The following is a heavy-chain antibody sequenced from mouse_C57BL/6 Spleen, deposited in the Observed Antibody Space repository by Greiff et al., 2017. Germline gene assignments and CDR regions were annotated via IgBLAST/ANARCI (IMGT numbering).Heavy chain of an antibody. Sequence: QVQLQQSGAELVRPGASVTLSCKASGYTFTDYEMHWVKQTPVHGLEWIGAIDPETGGTAYNQKFKGKAILTADKSSSTAYMELRSLTSEDSAVYYCTRSYYYGSPWVAYGGQGTLVTVSA. J-gene: IGHJ3*01. CDR3: TRSYYYGSPWVAY. CDR1: GYTFTDYE. D-gene: IGHD1-1*01. V-gene: IGHV1-15*01. CDR2: IDPETGGT.